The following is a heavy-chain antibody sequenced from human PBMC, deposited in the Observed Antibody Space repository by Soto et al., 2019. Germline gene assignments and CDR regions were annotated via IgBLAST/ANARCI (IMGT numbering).Heavy chain of an antibody. J-gene: IGHJ4*02. Sequence: EVQLVESGGGLVQPGGSLRLSCAASGFTFSSYWMHWVRQAPGKGLVWVSRINSDGSSTSYADSVKGRFIISRDNAKNTLNLQMNSLRAEDTAVYYCASSTVARPFDYWGQGTLVTVSS. D-gene: IGHD4-4*01. CDR1: GFTFSSYW. CDR3: ASSTVARPFDY. V-gene: IGHV3-74*01. CDR2: INSDGSST.